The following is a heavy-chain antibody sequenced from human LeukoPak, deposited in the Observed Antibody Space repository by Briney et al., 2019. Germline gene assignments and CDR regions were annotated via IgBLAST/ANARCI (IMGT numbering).Heavy chain of an antibody. Sequence: SETLSLTCTVSGGSISSYYWSWIRQPAGKGLEWIGRIYTSGSTNYNPSLKSRVTMSVDTSKNQFSLKLSSVTAADTAVYYCARDIARYFDWLGKPSPAERGVWFDPWGQGTLVTVSS. CDR2: IYTSGST. D-gene: IGHD3-9*01. V-gene: IGHV4-4*07. CDR3: ARDIARYFDWLGKPSPAERGVWFDP. J-gene: IGHJ5*02. CDR1: GGSISSYY.